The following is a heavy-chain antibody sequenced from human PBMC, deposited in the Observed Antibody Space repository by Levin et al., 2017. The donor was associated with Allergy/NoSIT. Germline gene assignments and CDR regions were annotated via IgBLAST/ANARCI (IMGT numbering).Heavy chain of an antibody. CDR2: ISSTGSTI. CDR3: ARQLGNFWSGYNYFDY. V-gene: IGHV3-48*03. D-gene: IGHD3-3*01. CDR1: GFTFSSYE. Sequence: GGSLRLSCAASGFTFSSYEMNWVHRAPGKGLEWVSYISSTGSTIYSADSVKGRFTISRDNAKNSLYLHMNSLRAEDTAVYYCARQLGNFWSGYNYFDYWGQGTLVTVSS. J-gene: IGHJ4*02.